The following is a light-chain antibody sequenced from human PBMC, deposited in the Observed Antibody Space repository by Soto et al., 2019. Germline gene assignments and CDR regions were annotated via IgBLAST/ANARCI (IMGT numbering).Light chain of an antibody. CDR1: SSNIGRYNV. CDR2: EGI. Sequence: QSVLTQPASVSGSPGQSITISCSGTSSNIGRYNVVSWYQQHPGKAPKVIVYEGIKRPSGVSDRFSGSTSGSTASLTISGLQAEDEAEYYCCSYVGATTYVFGSGTKLTVL. J-gene: IGLJ1*01. V-gene: IGLV2-23*01. CDR3: CSYVGATTYV.